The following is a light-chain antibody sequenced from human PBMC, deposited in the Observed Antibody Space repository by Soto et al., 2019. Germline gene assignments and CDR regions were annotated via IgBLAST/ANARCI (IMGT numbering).Light chain of an antibody. CDR1: QSLGSGY. CDR3: QQYDTSPRT. Sequence: DIVLTQSPCTLSLSPGDRATLSCRASQSLGSGYLAWYQQKPGQAPRILIYAASTRATGIPDRFSGSGSGTDFSLTISRLEPEDFAVYYCQQYDTSPRTFGQGTKVDIK. J-gene: IGKJ1*01. CDR2: AAS. V-gene: IGKV3-20*01.